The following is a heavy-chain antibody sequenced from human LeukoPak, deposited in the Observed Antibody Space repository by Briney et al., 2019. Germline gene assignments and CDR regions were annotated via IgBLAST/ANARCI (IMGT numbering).Heavy chain of an antibody. Sequence: GASVKVSCKASGYSFTSYAIHWVRQAPGQRLEWMGWINAGNGNTKYSQKFQGRVTITRDTSASTVYMELSSLRSEDTAVWFCARGRAGYPGWPHPWGQGTLVTVSS. CDR3: ARGRAGYPGWPHP. V-gene: IGHV1-3*01. CDR1: GYSFTSYA. CDR2: INAGNGNT. D-gene: IGHD5-18*01. J-gene: IGHJ5*02.